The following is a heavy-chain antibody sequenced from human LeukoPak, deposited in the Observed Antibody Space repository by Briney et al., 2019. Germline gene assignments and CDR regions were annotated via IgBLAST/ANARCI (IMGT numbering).Heavy chain of an antibody. V-gene: IGHV1-2*02. CDR1: GYTFSAFY. Sequence: ASVNVSCKPSGYTFSAFYIHWVRQAPGQGLEWMGWITPYSGGTNYAQRFQDRVTMTWDTSIGTANMELSGLKSDDTAVYYCARDRADNFDSSGYYPDGLDIWGQGTMVTVS. D-gene: IGHD3-22*01. J-gene: IGHJ3*02. CDR3: ARDRADNFDSSGYYPDGLDI. CDR2: ITPYSGGT.